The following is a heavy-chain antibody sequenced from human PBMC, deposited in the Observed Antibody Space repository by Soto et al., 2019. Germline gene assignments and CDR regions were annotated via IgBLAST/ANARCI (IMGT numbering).Heavy chain of an antibody. V-gene: IGHV1-46*01. CDR3: ARSAPYDY. CDR2: INPNGGST. Sequence: QVQLMQSGAEVKKPGASVRVSCKASGYTFTNYYVHWVRQAPGQGLEWMGFINPNGGSTTYAQKFQVRFTVTTDTSTRTVYMQLSSLRSEDTAVFYCARSAPYDYWGQGTRVTVSS. CDR1: GYTFTNYY. J-gene: IGHJ4*02.